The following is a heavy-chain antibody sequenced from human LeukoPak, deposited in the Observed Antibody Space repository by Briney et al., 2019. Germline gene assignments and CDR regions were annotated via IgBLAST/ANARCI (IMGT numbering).Heavy chain of an antibody. Sequence: SGPTLVNPTQTLTLTCTFSGFSLNTGGMGVAWIRQPPGKALESLAIISWDDDKRYNPSLKNRLTITKDTAKNQVVLTMTNMDPVDTATYYCAHRSHDSSGPNLLSAFDIWGQGTMVTVSS. J-gene: IGHJ3*02. D-gene: IGHD3-22*01. V-gene: IGHV2-5*02. CDR1: GFSLNTGGMG. CDR3: AHRSHDSSGPNLLSAFDI. CDR2: ISWDDDK.